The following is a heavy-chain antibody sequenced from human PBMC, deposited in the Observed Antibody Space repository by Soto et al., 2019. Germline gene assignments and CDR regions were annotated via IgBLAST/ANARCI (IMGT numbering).Heavy chain of an antibody. CDR3: TKEGLFWSGSFDS. Sequence: GGSLRLSLAASGLPFRSYPRHGVRQAPGKGLEWVAIVSYDGITKYADSVKGRFTISRDNSNNTLFLQMKSLRTEDTAVYYCTKEGLFWSGSFDSWGKGTLVTDSS. CDR2: VSYDGITK. J-gene: IGHJ4*02. D-gene: IGHD3-3*01. CDR1: GLPFRSYP. V-gene: IGHV3-30-3*02.